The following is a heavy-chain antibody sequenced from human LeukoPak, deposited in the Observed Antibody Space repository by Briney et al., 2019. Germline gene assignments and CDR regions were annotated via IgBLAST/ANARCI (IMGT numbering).Heavy chain of an antibody. Sequence: GRSLRLSCAASGFTFSSYGMHWVRQAPGKGLEWVAVIWYDGSNKYYADSVKGRFTISRDNSKNTLYLQMNSLRAEDTAVYYCAKDTSQVVIRPDAFDIWGQGTMVTVSS. CDR1: GFTFSSYG. J-gene: IGHJ3*02. CDR3: AKDTSQVVIRPDAFDI. D-gene: IGHD3-3*01. V-gene: IGHV3-33*06. CDR2: IWYDGSNK.